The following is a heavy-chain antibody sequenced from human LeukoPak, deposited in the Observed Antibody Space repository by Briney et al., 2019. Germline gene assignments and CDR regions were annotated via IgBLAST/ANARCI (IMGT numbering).Heavy chain of an antibody. CDR1: GGSISSGSYY. Sequence: SETLSLTCTVSGGSISSGSYYWSWIRQHAGKGLEWIGYIYYSGSTYYNPSLKSRVTISVDTSKNQFSLKLSSVTAADTAVYYCARGGYSGASFDYWGQGTLVTVSS. V-gene: IGHV4-31*03. D-gene: IGHD3-10*01. J-gene: IGHJ4*02. CDR3: ARGGYSGASFDY. CDR2: IYYSGST.